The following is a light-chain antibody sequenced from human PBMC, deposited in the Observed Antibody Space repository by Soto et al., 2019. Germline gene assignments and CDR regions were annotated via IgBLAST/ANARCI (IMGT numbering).Light chain of an antibody. J-gene: IGLJ2*01. CDR3: AAWDDSLSANVV. CDR2: RNN. V-gene: IGLV1-47*01. Sequence: QSVLTQPPSASGTPGQRVTISCSGSSSNIGSNYVYWYQQLPGTAPKLLIYRNNQRPSGVPDRFSGSKSGTSASLAISGLRSEDEADYYCAAWDDSLSANVVFGGGTRSPS. CDR1: SSNIGSNY.